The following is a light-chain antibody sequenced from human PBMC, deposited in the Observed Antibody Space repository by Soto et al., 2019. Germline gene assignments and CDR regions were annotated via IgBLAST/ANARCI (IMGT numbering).Light chain of an antibody. V-gene: IGKV3-15*01. CDR2: GAS. J-gene: IGKJ5*01. CDR1: QSVRNN. Sequence: EIVMTQSPATLSVSPGERATLSCRASQSVRNNLAWYQQKPGQAPRLLIYGASTRATGIPARLSGSGSGTEFTLTISSLQSEDFAVSYCQQYNNWPSITFGQGTRLEIK. CDR3: QQYNNWPSIT.